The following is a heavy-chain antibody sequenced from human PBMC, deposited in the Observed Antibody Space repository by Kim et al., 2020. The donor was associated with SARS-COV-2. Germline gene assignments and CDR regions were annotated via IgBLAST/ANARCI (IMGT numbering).Heavy chain of an antibody. Sequence: YYYPSLKSRLTISVDTSKNQFSLKLTSVTAADTAAYYCAREESGAGGYEYWGQGTLVTVSS. CDR3: AREESGAGGYEY. J-gene: IGHJ4*02. V-gene: IGHV4-39*01. D-gene: IGHD3-10*01.